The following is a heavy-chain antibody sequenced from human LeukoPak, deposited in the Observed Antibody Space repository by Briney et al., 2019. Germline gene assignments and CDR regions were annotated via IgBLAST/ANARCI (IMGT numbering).Heavy chain of an antibody. CDR3: ARDRMVRGTFDY. CDR2: INPNSGGT. Sequence: ASVKVSCKASGYTFTGYYMHWVRQAPGQGLEWMGRINPNSGGTNYAQKFQGRVTMTRDTSISTAYMELSRLRSDDTAVYYCARDRMVRGTFDYWGQGTLVTVSS. D-gene: IGHD3-10*01. J-gene: IGHJ4*02. V-gene: IGHV1-2*02. CDR1: GYTFTGYY.